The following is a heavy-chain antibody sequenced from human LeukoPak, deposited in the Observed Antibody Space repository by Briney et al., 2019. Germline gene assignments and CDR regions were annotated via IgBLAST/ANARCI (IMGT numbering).Heavy chain of an antibody. D-gene: IGHD5-24*01. CDR3: ARDNGERWLQSGCDY. CDR2: IIPIFGTA. CDR1: GGTFSSYA. Sequence: GSSVKVSCKASGGTFSSYAISLVRQAPGQGLEWMGRIIPIFGTANYAQKFQGRVTITTDESTSTAYMELSSLRSEDTAVYYCARDNGERWLQSGCDYWGQGTLVTVSS. V-gene: IGHV1-69*05. J-gene: IGHJ4*02.